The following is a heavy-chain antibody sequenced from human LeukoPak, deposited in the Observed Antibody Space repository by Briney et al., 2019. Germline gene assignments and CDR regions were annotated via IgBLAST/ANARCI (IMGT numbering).Heavy chain of an antibody. V-gene: IGHV3-7*01. CDR2: IKEDGSQK. CDR3: ARDIRVQVEGRRGLDS. D-gene: IGHD1-1*01. CDR1: GFTFSSYW. Sequence: GGSLRLSCTASGFTFSSYWMSWVRQAPGKGLEWVASIKEDGSQKYYVDSVKGRLTISSDNAQNSLSLQMTSLSVDATAVYYWARDIRVQVEGRRGLDSWGQGTLVTVSS. J-gene: IGHJ4*02.